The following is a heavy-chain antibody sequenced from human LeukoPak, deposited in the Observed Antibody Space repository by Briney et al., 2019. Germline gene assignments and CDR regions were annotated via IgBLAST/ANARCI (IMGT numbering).Heavy chain of an antibody. CDR1: GFTFSSYS. Sequence: GGSLRLSCAASGFTFSSYSMNWVRQAPGKGLEWVSYISSSGSTIYYADSVKGRFTISRDNAKNSLYLQMNSLRAEDTAVYYCARVGLAVAGTIDYWGQGTLVTVSS. V-gene: IGHV3-48*04. J-gene: IGHJ4*02. CDR2: ISSSGSTI. D-gene: IGHD6-19*01. CDR3: ARVGLAVAGTIDY.